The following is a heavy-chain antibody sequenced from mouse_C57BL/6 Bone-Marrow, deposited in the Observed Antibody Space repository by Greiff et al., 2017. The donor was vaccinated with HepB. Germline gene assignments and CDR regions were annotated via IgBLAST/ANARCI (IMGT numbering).Heavy chain of an antibody. D-gene: IGHD2-12*01. CDR1: GFTFSNYW. J-gene: IGHJ2*01. V-gene: IGHV6-3*01. Sequence: DVQLVESGGGLVQPGGSMKLSCVASGFTFSNYWMNWVRQSPEKGLEWVAQIRLKSDNYATHYAESVKGRFTISRDDSKSSVYLQMHNLRAEDTGIYYCPLSYDVYYFDYWGQGTTLTVSS. CDR3: PLSYDVYYFDY. CDR2: IRLKSDNYAT.